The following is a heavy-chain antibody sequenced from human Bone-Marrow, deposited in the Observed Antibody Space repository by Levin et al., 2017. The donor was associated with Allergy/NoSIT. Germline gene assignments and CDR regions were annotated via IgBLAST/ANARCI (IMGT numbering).Heavy chain of an antibody. V-gene: IGHV3-23*01. Sequence: PGGSLRLSCAASEFTFSIYAMSWVRQAPGKGLQWVSSISGSGDSTYYADSVKGRFTISRDNSKNTVYLQMNTLRVEDTAVYFCAKGGLATAAEITHYYFGMDVWGQGTTVTVSS. J-gene: IGHJ6*02. CDR1: EFTFSIYA. D-gene: IGHD5-12*01. CDR2: ISGSGDST. CDR3: AKGGLATAAEITHYYFGMDV.